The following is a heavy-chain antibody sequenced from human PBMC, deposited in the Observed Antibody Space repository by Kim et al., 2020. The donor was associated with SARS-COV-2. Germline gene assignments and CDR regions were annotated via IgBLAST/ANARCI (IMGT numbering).Heavy chain of an antibody. CDR1: GFIFIDYS. CDR3: ARTVTAAAGDYYYYSMDV. Sequence: GGSLRLSCTASGFIFIDYSLTWVRQAPGKGLEWVSSISSSGAYLYYSDSVKGRFTISRDNVKNSVYLQMSSLRAGDTAVYYCARTVTAAAGDYYYYSMDVWGQGSSVTVSS. CDR2: ISSSGAYL. J-gene: IGHJ6*02. D-gene: IGHD6-13*01. V-gene: IGHV3-21*06.